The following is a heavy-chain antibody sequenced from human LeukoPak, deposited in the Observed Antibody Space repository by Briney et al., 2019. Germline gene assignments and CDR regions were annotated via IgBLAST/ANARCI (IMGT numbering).Heavy chain of an antibody. CDR3: AKSRATSDWYFFDY. CDR2: IISGGNT. CDR1: GFTFSSYA. J-gene: IGHJ4*02. D-gene: IGHD2-21*02. V-gene: IGHV3-23*01. Sequence: GGSLRLSCAASGFTFSSYAMSWVRQAPGKGLKWVSGIISGGNTYYADSVKGRFTISRDNSKNALYLQMNSLRAEDTAVYHCAKSRATSDWYFFDYWGQGTLVTVSS.